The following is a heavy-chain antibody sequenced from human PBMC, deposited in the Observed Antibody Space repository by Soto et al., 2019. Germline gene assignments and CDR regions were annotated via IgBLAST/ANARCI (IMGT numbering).Heavy chain of an antibody. CDR1: GVSITSGDYY. D-gene: IGHD2-2*01. V-gene: IGHV4-30-4*01. Sequence: SETLSLTCTVSGVSITSGDYYWNWIRQPPGKGLEWIGNIDYSGNTYYNPSLKSRLTISLDTSKNQFSLKLSSVTAADTAVYYCARVPEYWGQGILVTVSS. J-gene: IGHJ4*02. CDR3: ARVPEY. CDR2: IDYSGNT.